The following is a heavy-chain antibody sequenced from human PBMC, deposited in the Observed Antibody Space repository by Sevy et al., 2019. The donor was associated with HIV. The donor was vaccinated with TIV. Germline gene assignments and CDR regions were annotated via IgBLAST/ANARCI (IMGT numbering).Heavy chain of an antibody. CDR3: AKDDLGSIDY. V-gene: IGHV3-30-3*02. J-gene: IGHJ4*02. CDR2: LSYDDSDE. CDR1: GFIFSTSP. D-gene: IGHD3-10*01. Sequence: GGSLRLSCAASGFIFSTSPMHWVRRAPGKGLECVAILSYDDSDENYADSVKGRFTISRDNSKNTLYLQMNSLRTEDTALYYCAKDDLGSIDYWGQGTLVTVSS.